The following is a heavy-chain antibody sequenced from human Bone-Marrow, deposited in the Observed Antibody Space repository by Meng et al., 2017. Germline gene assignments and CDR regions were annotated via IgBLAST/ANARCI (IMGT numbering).Heavy chain of an antibody. V-gene: IGHV4-59*01. CDR2: IYYSGST. CDR1: GGSISSNY. Sequence: SETLSPTCPVSGGSISSNYWSWSPQPPGKGLEWIGYIYYSGSTNYNPPLKSRVTISVDTSKNQFSLKLSSVTAAATAVYYCARHGIAVAGYDIWGQGTMV. J-gene: IGHJ3*02. CDR3: ARHGIAVAGYDI. D-gene: IGHD6-19*01.